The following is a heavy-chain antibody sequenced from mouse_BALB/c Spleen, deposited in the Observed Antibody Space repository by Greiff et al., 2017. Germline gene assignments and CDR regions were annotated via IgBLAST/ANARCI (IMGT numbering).Heavy chain of an antibody. CDR2: ISSGGSYT. Sequence: EVMLVESGGDLVKPGGSLKLSCAASGFTFSSYGMSWVRQTPDKRLEWVATISSGGSYTYYPDSVKGRFTISRDNAKNTLYLQMSSLKSEDTAMYYCARRDYDGYPAWFAYWGQGTLVTVSA. V-gene: IGHV5-6*02. J-gene: IGHJ3*01. CDR1: GFTFSSYG. D-gene: IGHD2-3*01. CDR3: ARRDYDGYPAWFAY.